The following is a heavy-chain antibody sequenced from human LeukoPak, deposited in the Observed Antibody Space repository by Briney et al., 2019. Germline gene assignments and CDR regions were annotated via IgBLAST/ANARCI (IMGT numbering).Heavy chain of an antibody. Sequence: PGGSLRLSCAASGFTFSNAWMSWVRQAPGKGLEWVGRIKSKTDGGTTDYAAPVKGRFTISRDDSKNTLYLQMNSLKTEDTAVYYCTTLGDEQWLDFDYWGQGTLVTVSS. D-gene: IGHD6-19*01. J-gene: IGHJ4*02. V-gene: IGHV3-15*01. CDR2: IKSKTDGGTT. CDR1: GFTFSNAW. CDR3: TTLGDEQWLDFDY.